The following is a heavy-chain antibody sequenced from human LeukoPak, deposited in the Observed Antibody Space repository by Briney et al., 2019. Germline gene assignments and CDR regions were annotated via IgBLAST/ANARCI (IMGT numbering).Heavy chain of an antibody. V-gene: IGHV3-30*02. CDR1: GVTFSMDG. D-gene: IGHD4-17*01. J-gene: IGHJ4*02. Sequence: GGSLRLSWVAFGVTFSMDGMGWVRHAAGTGLEWVAFIRYDGSNKYYADSVKGRFTISRDNSKNTLYLQMNSLRAEDTALYYCAKSLSYTVTTFDYWGQGTLVTVSS. CDR2: IRYDGSNK. CDR3: AKSLSYTVTTFDY.